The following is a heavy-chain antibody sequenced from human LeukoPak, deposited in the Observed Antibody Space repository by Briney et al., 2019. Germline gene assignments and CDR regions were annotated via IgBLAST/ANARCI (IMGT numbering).Heavy chain of an antibody. D-gene: IGHD3-3*01. J-gene: IGHJ4*02. Sequence: GGSLRLSCAASGFTVSSNYMSWVRQAPGKGLERVSVIYSGGSTYYADSVKGRFTTSRDNSKNTLHLQMNSLRAEDTAVYYCARSITIFGVVDYWGQGTLVTVSS. CDR1: GFTVSSNY. V-gene: IGHV3-66*02. CDR2: IYSGGST. CDR3: ARSITIFGVVDY.